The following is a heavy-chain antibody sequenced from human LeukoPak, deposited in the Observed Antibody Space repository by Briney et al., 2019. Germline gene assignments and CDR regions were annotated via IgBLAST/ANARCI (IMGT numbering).Heavy chain of an antibody. CDR1: GFTFSSYW. J-gene: IGHJ5*02. Sequence: TGGSLRLSCAASGFTFSSYWMHWVRQAPGKGLVWVSRINSDGSSTSYADSVKGRFTMSRDNAKNTLYLQMNSLRAEDTAVYYCARESYDFWGGYFRRHGNWFDPWGQGTLVTVSS. V-gene: IGHV3-74*01. D-gene: IGHD3-3*01. CDR2: INSDGSST. CDR3: ARESYDFWGGYFRRHGNWFDP.